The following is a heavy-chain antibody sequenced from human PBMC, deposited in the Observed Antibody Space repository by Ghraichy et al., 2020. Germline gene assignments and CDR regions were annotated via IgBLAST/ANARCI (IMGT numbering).Heavy chain of an antibody. J-gene: IGHJ6*02. CDR1: GGSFSGYY. Sequence: SETLSLTCAVYGGSFSGYYWSWIRQPPGKGLEWIGEINHSGSTNYNPSLKCRVTISVDTSKNQFSLMLSSVAAADTAVYYCASPIAAAGDSYYYYGMDVWGQGTTVTVSS. CDR3: ASPIAAAGDSYYYYGMDV. D-gene: IGHD6-13*01. V-gene: IGHV4-34*01. CDR2: INHSGST.